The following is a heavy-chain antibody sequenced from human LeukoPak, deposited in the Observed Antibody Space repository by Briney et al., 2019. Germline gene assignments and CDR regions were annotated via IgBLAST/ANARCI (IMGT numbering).Heavy chain of an antibody. CDR2: IYYSGST. Sequence: SETLSLTCTVSGGSISSYYWSWIRQPPGKGLEWIGYIYYSGSTNHNPSLKSRVTISVDTSKNQFSLKLSSVTAADTAVYYCASGLHLLPRDWGQGTLVTVSS. CDR3: ASGLHLLPRD. J-gene: IGHJ4*02. D-gene: IGHD2-15*01. V-gene: IGHV4-59*01. CDR1: GGSISSYY.